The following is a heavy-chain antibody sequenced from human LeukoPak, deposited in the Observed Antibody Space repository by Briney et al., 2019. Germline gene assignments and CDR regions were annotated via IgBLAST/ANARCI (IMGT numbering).Heavy chain of an antibody. J-gene: IGHJ4*02. CDR2: IYYTGST. Sequence: SETLSLTCPVSGDSISSYYWSWIRQPPGKGLEWIGNIYYTGSTYYNPSLKSRVTISGDTSKNQFSLKLSSVAAADTAIYYCARGLYDTSGYYIFDYWGQGTLVTVSS. D-gene: IGHD3-22*01. CDR1: GDSISSYY. V-gene: IGHV4-59*04. CDR3: ARGLYDTSGYYIFDY.